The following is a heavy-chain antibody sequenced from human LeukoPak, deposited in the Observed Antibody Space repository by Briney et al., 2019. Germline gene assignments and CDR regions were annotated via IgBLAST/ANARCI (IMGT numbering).Heavy chain of an antibody. CDR3: ARGSTSGYYGMDV. D-gene: IGHD3-10*01. Sequence: PGGSLRLSCAASGFSVSSNYMSWVRQAPGKGLEWVSVIYSGGSTYYADSVKGRFTISRDNSKNTLHLQMNSLRAEDTVVYYCARGSTSGYYGMDVWGQGTTVTVSS. J-gene: IGHJ6*02. V-gene: IGHV3-66*01. CDR1: GFSVSSNY. CDR2: IYSGGST.